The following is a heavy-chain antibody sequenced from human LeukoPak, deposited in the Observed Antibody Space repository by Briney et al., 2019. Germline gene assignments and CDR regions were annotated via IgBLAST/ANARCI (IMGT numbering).Heavy chain of an antibody. D-gene: IGHD6-19*01. CDR3: AGMNSSGWYFDY. J-gene: IGHJ4*02. Sequence: ASVKVSCKASGYTFTSYGISWVRQAPGQGLEWMGWISAYNGNTNYAQKLQGRVTMTTDTSTSTAYMELRSLRSDDTAVYYCAGMNSSGWYFDYWGQGTLVTVSS. CDR1: GYTFTSYG. CDR2: ISAYNGNT. V-gene: IGHV1-18*01.